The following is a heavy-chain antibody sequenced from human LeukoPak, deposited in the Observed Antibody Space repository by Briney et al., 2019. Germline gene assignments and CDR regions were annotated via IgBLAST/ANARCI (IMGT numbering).Heavy chain of an antibody. D-gene: IGHD2-21*02. V-gene: IGHV3-23*01. CDR2: ISNTGGK. J-gene: IGHJ4*02. Sequence: GGSLRLSCAASGFTFSSFAMSWARQAPGKGLEWVSGISNTGGKYYTDSVKGRFTISRDNSQNTLYLQMDRLRAEDTAVYFCAKVGAWYPADYWGQGTRVTVSS. CDR1: GFTFSSFA. CDR3: AKVGAWYPADY.